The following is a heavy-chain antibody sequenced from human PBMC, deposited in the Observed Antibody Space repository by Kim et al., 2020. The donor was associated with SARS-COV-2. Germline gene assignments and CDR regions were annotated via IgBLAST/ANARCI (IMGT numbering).Heavy chain of an antibody. CDR1: GYTFTSYA. V-gene: IGHV1-3*01. D-gene: IGHD6-6*01. J-gene: IGHJ6*02. CDR2: INAGNGNT. CDR3: ARDHLIAARGSYYYGMDV. Sequence: ASVKVSCKASGYTFTSYAMHWVRQAPGQRLEWMGWINAGNGNTKYSQKFQGRVTITRDTSASTAYMELSSLRSEDTAVYYCARDHLIAARGSYYYGMDVWGQGTPVTVSS.